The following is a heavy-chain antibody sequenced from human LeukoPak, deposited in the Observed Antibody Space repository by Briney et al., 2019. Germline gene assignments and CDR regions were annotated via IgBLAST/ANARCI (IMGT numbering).Heavy chain of an antibody. J-gene: IGHJ3*02. CDR2: IYYSGST. V-gene: IGHV4-59*01. CDR1: GGSFSSYY. CDR3: ARVRAVAITMIVVNAFDI. D-gene: IGHD3-22*01. Sequence: PSETLSLTCAIYGGSFSSYYWSWIRQPPGKGLEWIGYIYYSGSTNYNPSLKSRVTISVDTSKNQFSLKLSSVTAADTAVYYCARVRAVAITMIVVNAFDIWGQGTMVTASS.